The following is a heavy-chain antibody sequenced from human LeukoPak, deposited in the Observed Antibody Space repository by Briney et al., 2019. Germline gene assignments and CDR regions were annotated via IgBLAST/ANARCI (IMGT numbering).Heavy chain of an antibody. CDR1: GFTFSGSA. Sequence: GGSLRLSCAASGFTFSGSAMHWVRQASGKGLEWLGRIRSKADSYTTAYAASVKGGFIVSRDDSKNTAYLQMNSLKTEDTAVFYCRAAADLNDYWGQGTLVTVSS. D-gene: IGHD6-13*01. CDR3: RAAADLNDY. J-gene: IGHJ4*02. CDR2: IRSKADSYTT. V-gene: IGHV3-73*01.